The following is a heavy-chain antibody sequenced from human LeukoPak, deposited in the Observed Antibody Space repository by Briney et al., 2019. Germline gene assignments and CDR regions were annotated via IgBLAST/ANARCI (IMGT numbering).Heavy chain of an antibody. CDR3: AREDDYQAFDI. V-gene: IGHV3-21*01. CDR2: ISSSSSYI. CDR1: GFTFSSYS. Sequence: GGSLRLSCAASGFTFSSYSMNWVRQAPGKGLEWVSSISSSSSYIYSADSVKGRFTISRDNAKNSLYLQMNSLRTEDTAVYYCAREDDYQAFDIWGQGTMVTVSS. D-gene: IGHD4-11*01. J-gene: IGHJ3*02.